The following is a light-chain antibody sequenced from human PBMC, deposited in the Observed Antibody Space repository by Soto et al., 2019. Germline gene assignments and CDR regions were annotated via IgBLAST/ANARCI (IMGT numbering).Light chain of an antibody. V-gene: IGLV2-14*01. CDR3: SSYTSSSTYV. J-gene: IGLJ1*01. Sequence: QSVLTQPPSASGSPGQSVTISCTGTSSDVGGYNYVSWCQQHPGKAPKLMIYEVSNRPSGVSNRFSDSKSGNTASLTISGLQAEDEADYYCSSYTSSSTYVFGTGTKVTVL. CDR2: EVS. CDR1: SSDVGGYNY.